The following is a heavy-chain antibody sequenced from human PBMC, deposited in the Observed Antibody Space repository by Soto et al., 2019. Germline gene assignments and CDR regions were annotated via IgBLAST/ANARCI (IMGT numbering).Heavy chain of an antibody. CDR2: ISAYNGNT. Sequence: QVQLVQSGAEVKKPGASVKVSCKASGYTFTSYGISWVRQAPGQGLEWMGWISAYNGNTNYAQKLQGRVTMATDTSTSTAYTEPRSLRSDDTAVYYCARVSAVAGTGEDYWGQGTLVTVSS. V-gene: IGHV1-18*01. D-gene: IGHD6-19*01. CDR3: ARVSAVAGTGEDY. J-gene: IGHJ4*02. CDR1: GYTFTSYG.